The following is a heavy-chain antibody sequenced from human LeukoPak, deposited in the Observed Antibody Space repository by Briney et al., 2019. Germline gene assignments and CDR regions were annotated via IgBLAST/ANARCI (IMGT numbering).Heavy chain of an antibody. D-gene: IGHD5-18*01. Sequence: GGSLRLSCAASGFTFSSYSMNWVRQAPGKGLEWVSSISSSSSYIYYADSVKGRFTISRDNAKNSLYLQMNSLRAEDTAVYYCARVGPAMVTRYDDYWGQGTLVTVSS. CDR2: ISSSSSYI. J-gene: IGHJ4*02. CDR1: GFTFSSYS. CDR3: ARVGPAMVTRYDDY. V-gene: IGHV3-21*01.